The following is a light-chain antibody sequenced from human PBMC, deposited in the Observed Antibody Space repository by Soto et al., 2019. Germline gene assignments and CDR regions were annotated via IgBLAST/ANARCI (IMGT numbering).Light chain of an antibody. CDR1: QSISSY. Sequence: IQMTQSPSSLSASVGDRVTITCRASQSISSYLNWYQQKPGKAPKLLIYAASSLQSGVPSRFSGSGSGTDFTLTISSLQPEDFATYYCQQSYSTPFTSGPGTKVDIK. V-gene: IGKV1-39*01. CDR3: QQSYSTPFT. J-gene: IGKJ3*01. CDR2: AAS.